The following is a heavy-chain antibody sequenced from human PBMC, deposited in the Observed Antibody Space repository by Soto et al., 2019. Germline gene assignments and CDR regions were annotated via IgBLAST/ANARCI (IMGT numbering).Heavy chain of an antibody. CDR3: TTDGLLWFGEGTPSETFYNWFDP. D-gene: IGHD3-10*01. Sequence: GGSLRLSCAASGFTFSNAWMNWVRQAPGKGLEWVGRIKSKTDGGTTDYAAPVKGRFTISRDDSKNTLYLQMNSLKTEDTAVYYCTTDGLLWFGEGTPSETFYNWFDPWGQGTLVTVSS. CDR1: GFTFSNAW. CDR2: IKSKTDGGTT. V-gene: IGHV3-15*07. J-gene: IGHJ5*02.